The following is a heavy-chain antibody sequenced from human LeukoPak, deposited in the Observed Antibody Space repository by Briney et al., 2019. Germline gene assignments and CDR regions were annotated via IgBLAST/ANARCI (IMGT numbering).Heavy chain of an antibody. D-gene: IGHD3-10*01. V-gene: IGHV3-21*01. Sequence: GGSLRLSCAASGFTFSSYSMNWVRQAPGKGLEWVSSISNSSSYIYYADSVKGRFTISRDNAKNSLYLQMNSLRAEDTAVYYCARGGSGRPFDYWGQGTLVTVSS. CDR3: ARGGSGRPFDY. CDR1: GFTFSSYS. J-gene: IGHJ4*02. CDR2: ISNSSSYI.